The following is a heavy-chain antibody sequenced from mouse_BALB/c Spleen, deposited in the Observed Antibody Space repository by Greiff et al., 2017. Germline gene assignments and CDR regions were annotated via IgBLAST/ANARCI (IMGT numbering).Heavy chain of an antibody. Sequence: VNVVESGPGLVAPSQSLSITCTVSGFSLTSYGVHWVRQPPGKGLEWLGVIWAGGSTNYNSALMSRLSISKDNSKSQVFLKMNSLQTDDTAMYYCAREGYDYAMDYWGQGTSVTVSS. CDR2: IWAGGST. CDR1: GFSLTSYG. J-gene: IGHJ4*01. D-gene: IGHD2-2*01. V-gene: IGHV2-9*02. CDR3: AREGYDYAMDY.